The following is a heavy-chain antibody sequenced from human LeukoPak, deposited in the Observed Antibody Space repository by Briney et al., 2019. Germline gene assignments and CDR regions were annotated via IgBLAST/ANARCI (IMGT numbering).Heavy chain of an antibody. CDR1: WRYMRNYF. D-gene: IGHD3-22*01. CDR3: ARTYYDSDY. CDR2: IYYTGST. V-gene: IGHV4-59*08. Sequence: SETLSLTCTVSWRYMRNYFCNWIRQPTGRRLEWIGNIYYTGSTNYNPSLMSRVTISVDTSKNEFSLQLSSVTAADTAVYYCARTYYDSDYWGQGTLVTVSS. J-gene: IGHJ4*02.